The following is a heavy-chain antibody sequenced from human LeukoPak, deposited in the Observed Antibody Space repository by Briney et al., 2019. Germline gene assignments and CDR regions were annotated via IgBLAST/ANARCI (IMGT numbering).Heavy chain of an antibody. Sequence: PGGSLRLSCAASGFTFSNYWMTWVRQAPGKGLEWVASIKEDGSDKYYVDSVKGRFTISRDSAKNSLFLQMNSLRADDTAVYYCARGGYSSSSGRYWGQGTLVTVSS. CDR2: IKEDGSDK. D-gene: IGHD6-6*01. CDR1: GFTFSNYW. CDR3: ARGGYSSSSGRY. V-gene: IGHV3-7*02. J-gene: IGHJ4*02.